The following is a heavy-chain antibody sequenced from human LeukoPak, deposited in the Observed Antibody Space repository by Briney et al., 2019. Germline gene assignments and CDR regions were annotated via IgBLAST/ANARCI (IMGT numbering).Heavy chain of an antibody. CDR2: IIPIFGTA. V-gene: IGHV1-69*01. Sequence: ASVKVSCKASGGTFSSYAISWVRQAPGQGLEWMGGIIPIFGTANYAQKFQGRVTITADESTNTAYMELSSLRSEDTAVYYCARGSAMGGIWFDPWGQGTLVTVSS. D-gene: IGHD3-10*01. J-gene: IGHJ5*02. CDR3: ARGSAMGGIWFDP. CDR1: GGTFSSYA.